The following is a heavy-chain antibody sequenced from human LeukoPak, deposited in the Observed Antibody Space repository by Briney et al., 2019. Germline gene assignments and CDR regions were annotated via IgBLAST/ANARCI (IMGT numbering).Heavy chain of an antibody. CDR3: AREDVDIASTPLCDY. V-gene: IGHV3-7*05. J-gene: IGHJ4*02. CDR2: IKQDGGEG. Sequence: GWSLRLSCAASGFTFSSCWMSWRRQAPGKGLEWVVNIKQDGGEGYCVDCVRGRFTISRDNAKNSLYLQMNSLRAEDTAVYYCAREDVDIASTPLCDYWGQGALVTVSS. CDR1: GFTFSSCW. D-gene: IGHD5/OR15-5a*01.